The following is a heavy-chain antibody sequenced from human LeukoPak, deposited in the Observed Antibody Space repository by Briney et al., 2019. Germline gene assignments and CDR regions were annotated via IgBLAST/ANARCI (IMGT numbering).Heavy chain of an antibody. CDR2: ISPNSGGT. V-gene: IGHV1-2*02. CDR1: GYTFTSYY. J-gene: IGHJ6*02. Sequence: ASVKVSCKASGYTFTSYYMHWVRQVPGQGLEWMGWISPNSGGTDYAQKFQGRVTMTRDTSISTAYMELSWLTSDDTAVYYCARVAYYDFVYYGMDVWGQGTTVTVSS. D-gene: IGHD3-3*01. CDR3: ARVAYYDFVYYGMDV.